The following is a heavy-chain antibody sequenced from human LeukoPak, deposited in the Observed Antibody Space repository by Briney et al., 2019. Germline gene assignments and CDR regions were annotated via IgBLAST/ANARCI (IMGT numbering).Heavy chain of an antibody. D-gene: IGHD4-17*01. CDR2: IYYSGST. CDR1: GGSISSSSYY. Sequence: SETLSLTCTVSGGSISSSSYYWGWIRQPPGKGLEWIGSIYYSGSTYYNPSLKSRVTISVDTSKNQFSLKLSSVTAADTAVYYCARTPTVTFFDYWGQGTLVTVSS. CDR3: ARTPTVTFFDY. V-gene: IGHV4-39*07. J-gene: IGHJ4*02.